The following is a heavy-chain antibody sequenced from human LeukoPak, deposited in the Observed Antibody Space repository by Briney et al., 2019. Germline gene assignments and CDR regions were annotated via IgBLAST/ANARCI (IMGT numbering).Heavy chain of an antibody. J-gene: IGHJ4*02. Sequence: SETLSLTCAVYGGSFSGYYWSWIRQPPRKGLEWIGEINHSGSTNYNPSLKSRVTISVDTSKNQFSLKLSSVTAADTAVYYCARDSKYSSSSWGQGTLVTVSS. CDR2: INHSGST. CDR1: GGSFSGYY. V-gene: IGHV4-34*01. CDR3: ARDSKYSSSS. D-gene: IGHD6-6*01.